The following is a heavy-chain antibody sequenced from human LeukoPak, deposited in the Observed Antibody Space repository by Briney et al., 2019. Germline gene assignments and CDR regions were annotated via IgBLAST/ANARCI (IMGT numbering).Heavy chain of an antibody. CDR3: ARSHYDSSGYEDAFDI. Sequence: PSETLSLTCAVYGGSFSGYYWSWIRQPPGKGLEWIGEINHSGSTNYNPSLKSRVTISVDTSKNQFSLKLSSVTAADTAVYYCARSHYDSSGYEDAFDIWGQGTMVTVSS. CDR1: GGSFSGYY. V-gene: IGHV4-34*01. D-gene: IGHD3-22*01. CDR2: INHSGST. J-gene: IGHJ3*02.